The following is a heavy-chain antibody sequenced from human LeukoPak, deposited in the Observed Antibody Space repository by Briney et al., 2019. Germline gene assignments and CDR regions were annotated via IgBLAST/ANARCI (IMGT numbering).Heavy chain of an antibody. D-gene: IGHD2-2*01. CDR2: IIPIFGTA. Sequence: SVKVSCKASGGTFSSYAISWVRQAPGQGLEWMGGIIPIFGTANYAQKFQGRVTITTDESTSTAYMELSSLRSEDTAVYYCARVPGFLPAAIRNNWFDPWGQGTLVTVSS. CDR1: GGTFSSYA. V-gene: IGHV1-69*05. J-gene: IGHJ5*02. CDR3: ARVPGFLPAAIRNNWFDP.